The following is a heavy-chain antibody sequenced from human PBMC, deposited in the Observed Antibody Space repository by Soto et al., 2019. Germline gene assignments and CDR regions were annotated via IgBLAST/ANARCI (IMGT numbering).Heavy chain of an antibody. V-gene: IGHV3-30-3*01. CDR1: GFTFSKYA. CDR2: ISYDGSNK. Sequence: QVQLVESGGGVVQPGTSLRLSCVASGFTFSKYAIHWVRQAPGKGLQWVAFISYDGSNKYYADSVKGRFTISRDNSNSTVYVEMNSLRADDTATYYCARDVMDWYDSSGFVYWGQGTLVTVSS. D-gene: IGHD3-22*01. J-gene: IGHJ4*02. CDR3: ARDVMDWYDSSGFVY.